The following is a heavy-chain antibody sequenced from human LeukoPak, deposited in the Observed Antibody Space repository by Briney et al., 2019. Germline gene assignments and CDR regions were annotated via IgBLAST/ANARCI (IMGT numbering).Heavy chain of an antibody. CDR1: GFTFSSYW. V-gene: IGHV3-7*01. J-gene: IGHJ4*02. D-gene: IGHD2-15*01. Sequence: GGSLRLSCAASGFTFSSYWMSWVRQAPGKGLEWVANIKQDGSEKYYVDSVKGRFTISRDNAKNSLYLQMNSLRAEDTAVYYCARDCSGGSCLIFDYWDQGTLVTVSS. CDR3: ARDCSGGSCLIFDY. CDR2: IKQDGSEK.